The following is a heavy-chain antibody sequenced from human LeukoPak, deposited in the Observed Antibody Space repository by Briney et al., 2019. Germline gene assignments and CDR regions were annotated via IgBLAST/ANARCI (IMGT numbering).Heavy chain of an antibody. V-gene: IGHV1-46*01. D-gene: IGHD6-6*01. J-gene: IGHJ3*02. Sequence: ASVKVSCKASGYTFTSYYMHWVRPARGQGLEWVGIINPSGGSTSYVQKFQGRVTMNRDTSTSTVYMELSSLRSEDTAVYYCARVTSSSYDAFDIWGQGTMVTVSS. CDR3: ARVTSSSYDAFDI. CDR2: INPSGGST. CDR1: GYTFTSYY.